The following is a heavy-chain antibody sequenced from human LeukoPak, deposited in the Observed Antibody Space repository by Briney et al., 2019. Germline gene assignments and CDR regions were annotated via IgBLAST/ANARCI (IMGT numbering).Heavy chain of an antibody. D-gene: IGHD3-10*01. V-gene: IGHV1-2*04. CDR3: ARGITMVRGAVITHYGMDV. J-gene: IGHJ6*02. CDR1: GYTFTNYG. Sequence: ASVKVSCKASGYTFTNYGIHWVRQAPGQGLEWMGWISVYSGGTNYAQKFQGWVTMTRDTSISTAYMELSRLRSDDTAVYYCARGITMVRGAVITHYGMDVWGQGTTVTVSS. CDR2: ISVYSGGT.